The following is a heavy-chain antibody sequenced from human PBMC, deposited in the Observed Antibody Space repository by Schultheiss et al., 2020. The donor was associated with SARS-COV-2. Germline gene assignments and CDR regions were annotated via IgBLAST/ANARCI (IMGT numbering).Heavy chain of an antibody. CDR1: GGTFSSYA. CDR2: IIPIFGTA. D-gene: IGHD3-10*01. J-gene: IGHJ6*02. Sequence: SVKVSCKASGGTFSSYAISWVRQAPGQGLEWMGGIIPIFGTANYAQKFQGRVTITADESTSTAYMELRSLTSDDTAIYYCARGRGGMDVWGQGTTVTVSS. CDR3: ARGRGGMDV. V-gene: IGHV1-69*13.